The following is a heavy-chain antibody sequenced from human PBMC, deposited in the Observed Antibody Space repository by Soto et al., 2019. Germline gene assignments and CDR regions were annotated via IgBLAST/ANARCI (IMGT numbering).Heavy chain of an antibody. Sequence: SETLSLTCTVSGGSINAFYWSWVRQPAGKGLEWIGRIFSSGSTSFNPSLESRVAMSVDTSKNHFSLNLSSVTAADMAVYYCAREGSYSAYNFAHGIQLWSFDFWGQGALVTVSS. J-gene: IGHJ4*02. D-gene: IGHD5-12*01. CDR3: AREGSYSAYNFAHGIQLWSFDF. V-gene: IGHV4-4*07. CDR2: IFSSGST. CDR1: GGSINAFY.